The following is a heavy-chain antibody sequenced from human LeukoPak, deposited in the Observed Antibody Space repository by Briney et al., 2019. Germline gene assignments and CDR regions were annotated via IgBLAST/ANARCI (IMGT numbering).Heavy chain of an antibody. CDR3: AREAYMGRWLQSDAFDI. Sequence: ASVKVSCKASGYTFTSYYMHWVRQAPGQGLEWMGIINPSGGSTSYAQKFQGRVTMTRDTSTSTVYMELSGLRSEDTAVYYCAREAYMGRWLQSDAFDIWGQGTMVTVSS. CDR2: INPSGGST. V-gene: IGHV1-46*01. D-gene: IGHD5-24*01. CDR1: GYTFTSYY. J-gene: IGHJ3*02.